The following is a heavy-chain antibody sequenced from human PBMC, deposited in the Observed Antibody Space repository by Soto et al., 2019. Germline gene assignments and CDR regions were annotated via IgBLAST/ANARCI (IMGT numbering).Heavy chain of an antibody. CDR3: AKEKISTSCCNWFDP. CDR2: IYHSGST. CDR1: GGSISSGGYS. Sequence: TLSLTCAVSGGSISSGGYSWSWIRQPPGKGLEWIGYIYHSGSTYYNPSLKSRVTISVDRSKNQFSLKLSSVTAADTAVYYCAKEKISTSCCNWFDPWGQGTLVTVSS. J-gene: IGHJ5*02. D-gene: IGHD2-2*01. V-gene: IGHV4-30-2*01.